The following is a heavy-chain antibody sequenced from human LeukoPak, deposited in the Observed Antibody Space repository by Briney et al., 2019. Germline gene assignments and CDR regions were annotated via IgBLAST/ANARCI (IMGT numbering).Heavy chain of an antibody. J-gene: IGHJ4*02. D-gene: IGHD1-26*01. V-gene: IGHV3-23*01. CDR2: ISGSGGNT. CDR3: AKGTAVGATTSFDF. Sequence: GGSLRLSCAASGFTFSSFAMSWVRQAPGKGLEWVSGISGSGGNTYYADSVKGRLTISRDNSKNTLYVQLNSLRAEDTAVYYCAKGTAVGATTSFDFWGQGTLVTVSS. CDR1: GFTFSSFA.